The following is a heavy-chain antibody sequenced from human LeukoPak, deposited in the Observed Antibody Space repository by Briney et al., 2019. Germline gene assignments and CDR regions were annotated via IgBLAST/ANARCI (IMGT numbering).Heavy chain of an antibody. D-gene: IGHD1-26*01. CDR1: GFTFDDYA. CDR2: ISWNSGSI. V-gene: IGHV3-9*01. Sequence: PGGSLRLSCAASGFTFDDYAMHWVRQAPGKGLEWVSGISWNSGSIGYADSVKGRFTISRDNAKNSLYLQMNSLRAEDTALYYCAKGRYSGSPNGLRNAFDIWGQGTMVTVSS. J-gene: IGHJ3*02. CDR3: AKGRYSGSPNGLRNAFDI.